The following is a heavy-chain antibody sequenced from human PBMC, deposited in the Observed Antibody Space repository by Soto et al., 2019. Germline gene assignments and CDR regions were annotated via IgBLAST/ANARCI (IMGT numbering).Heavy chain of an antibody. V-gene: IGHV3-33*01. J-gene: IGHJ4*02. Sequence: GGSLRLSCAASGFTFSSYGMHWVRQAPGKGLEWVAVIWYDGSNKYYADSVKGRFTISRDNSKNTLYLQMNSLRAEDTAVYYCARVTYYYDSSAPPGYWGQGTLVTVSS. D-gene: IGHD3-22*01. CDR2: IWYDGSNK. CDR3: ARVTYYYDSSAPPGY. CDR1: GFTFSSYG.